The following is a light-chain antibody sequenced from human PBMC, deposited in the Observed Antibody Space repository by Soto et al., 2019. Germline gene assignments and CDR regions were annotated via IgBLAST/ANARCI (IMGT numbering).Light chain of an antibody. CDR1: SSDVGGYNY. Sequence: QSALTQPASVSGSPGQSITISCTGTSSDVGGYNYVSWYQQHPGKAPKLMIYDVSNRPSGVSNRFSGSKSGNTASLIISGLQAEDEADYYCSSYTSSSTLGFGTGTKVTVL. J-gene: IGLJ1*01. CDR2: DVS. CDR3: SSYTSSSTLG. V-gene: IGLV2-14*01.